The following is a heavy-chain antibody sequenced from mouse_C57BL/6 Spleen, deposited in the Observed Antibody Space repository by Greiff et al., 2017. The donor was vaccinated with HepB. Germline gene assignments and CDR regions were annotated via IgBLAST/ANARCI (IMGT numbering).Heavy chain of an antibody. CDR1: GYSITSGYY. J-gene: IGHJ3*01. V-gene: IGHV3-6*01. D-gene: IGHD1-1*01. Sequence: EVKLVESGPGLVKPSQSLSLTCSVTGYSITSGYYWNWIRQFPGNKLEWMGYISYDGSNNYNPSLKNRISITRDTSKNQFFLKLNSVTTEDTATYYCAREDTHYYGSSPWFAYWGQGTLVTVSA. CDR2: ISYDGSN. CDR3: AREDTHYYGSSPWFAY.